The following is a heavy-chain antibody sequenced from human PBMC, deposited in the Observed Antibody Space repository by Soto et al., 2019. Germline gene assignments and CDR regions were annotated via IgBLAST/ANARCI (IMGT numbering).Heavy chain of an antibody. CDR1: QYNFTNYC. CDR2: INAGNGNT. V-gene: IGHV1-3*01. J-gene: IGHJ6*02. D-gene: IGHD2-2*01. CDR3: AREIVPAAPLFGMDV. Sequence: ASVKVSCKASQYNFTNYCVHWVRQAPGQGLEWMGWINAGNGNTKYSQKFQGRVTITRDTSASTAYMELSSLRSEDTAVYYCAREIVPAAPLFGMDVRGQGTTVTVSS.